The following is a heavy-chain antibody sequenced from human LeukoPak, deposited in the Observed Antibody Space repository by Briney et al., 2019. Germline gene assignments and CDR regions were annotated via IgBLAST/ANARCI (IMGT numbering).Heavy chain of an antibody. CDR1: GYTFTSYA. V-gene: IGHV1-46*01. J-gene: IGHJ4*02. CDR2: IDPSGGLT. CDR3: AKDHMFRQRLSGSKGLDS. D-gene: IGHD1-26*01. Sequence: EASVKVSCKASGYTFTSYAMNWVRQAPGQGLEWLGIIDPSGGLTSYAQKFQDRVTMSRDVSTTTVDMELRSLTSEDTAVYYCAKDHMFRQRLSGSKGLDSWGQGTLVTVSS.